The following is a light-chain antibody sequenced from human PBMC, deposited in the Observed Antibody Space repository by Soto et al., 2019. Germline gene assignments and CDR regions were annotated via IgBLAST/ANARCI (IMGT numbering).Light chain of an antibody. V-gene: IGLV2-14*01. CDR2: EVS. J-gene: IGLJ1*01. CDR3: SSYASSSSVA. Sequence: QSVLAQPASVSGSPGQSITISCTGTSSDVGGYNYVSWYQQHPGKAPKLMIYEVSNRPSGVSNRFSGSKSGNTASLTISGLQAEDEADYYGSSYASSSSVAFGTGTKGTVL. CDR1: SSDVGGYNY.